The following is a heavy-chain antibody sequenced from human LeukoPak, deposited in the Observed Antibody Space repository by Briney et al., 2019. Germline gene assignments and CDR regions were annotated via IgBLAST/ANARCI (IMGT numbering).Heavy chain of an antibody. J-gene: IGHJ4*02. CDR2: ISGRTGST. CDR1: GFTFSTNA. Sequence: GGSLRLSCAASGFTFSTNAMSWVRQAPEKGLEWVSAISGRTGSTYYSDSVKGRFTISRDNSKSTLYLQMDSLRAEDTAVYYCAKCGNSGCHLIDYWGQGTLVTVSS. V-gene: IGHV3-23*01. D-gene: IGHD5-12*01. CDR3: AKCGNSGCHLIDY.